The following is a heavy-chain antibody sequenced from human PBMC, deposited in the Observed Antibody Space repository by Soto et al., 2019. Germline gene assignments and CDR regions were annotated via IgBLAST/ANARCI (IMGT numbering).Heavy chain of an antibody. CDR2: ISWDGGST. V-gene: IGHV3-43*01. J-gene: IGHJ6*02. CDR1: GFTFDDYT. Sequence: HPGGSLRLSCAASGFTFDDYTMHWVRQAPGKGLEWVSLISWDGGSTYYADSVKGRFTISRDNSKNSLYLQMNSLRTEDTALYYCAKDRSITIFGVVRRKRYYYYGMDVWGQGTTVTVSS. D-gene: IGHD3-3*01. CDR3: AKDRSITIFGVVRRKRYYYYGMDV.